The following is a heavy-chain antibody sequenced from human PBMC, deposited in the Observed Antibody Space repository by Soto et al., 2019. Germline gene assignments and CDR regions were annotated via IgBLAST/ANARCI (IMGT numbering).Heavy chain of an antibody. CDR1: GGTFSSYT. CDR2: IIPILGIA. D-gene: IGHD4-17*01. J-gene: IGHJ3*02. CDR3: ASIDYGHYNAFDI. V-gene: IGHV1-69*02. Sequence: ASVKVSCKASGGTFSSYTISWVRQAPGQGLEWMGRIIPILGIANYAQKFQGRVTITADKSTSTAYMELSSLRSEDTAVYYCASIDYGHYNAFDIWGQGTMVTVSS.